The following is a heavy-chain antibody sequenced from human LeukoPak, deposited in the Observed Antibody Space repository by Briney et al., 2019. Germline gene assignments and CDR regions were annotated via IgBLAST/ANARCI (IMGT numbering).Heavy chain of an antibody. CDR3: ASDVWFGELFLRAAIWFDP. D-gene: IGHD3-10*01. CDR2: ISAYNGNT. Sequence: ASVKVACKASGYTFTSYGISWGRQAPGQGLEWMGWISAYNGNTNYAQKLQGRVTMTTDTSSSTAYMELRSLRSDDTAVYHCASDVWFGELFLRAAIWFDPWGQGTLVTVSS. CDR1: GYTFTSYG. J-gene: IGHJ5*02. V-gene: IGHV1-18*01.